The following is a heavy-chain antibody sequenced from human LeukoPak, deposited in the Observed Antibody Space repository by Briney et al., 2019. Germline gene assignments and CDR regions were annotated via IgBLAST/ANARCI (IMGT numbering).Heavy chain of an antibody. CDR3: ARQTVTTPYYYYYGMDV. CDR1: GGSISSYY. J-gene: IGHJ6*02. D-gene: IGHD4-17*01. Sequence: PSETLSLTCTVSGGSISSYYWSWIRQPPGKGLEWIGYIYYSGGTNYNPSLKSRVTVSVDTSKNQFSLKLSSVTAADTAVYYCARQTVTTPYYYYYGMDVWGQGTTVTVSS. V-gene: IGHV4-59*08. CDR2: IYYSGGT.